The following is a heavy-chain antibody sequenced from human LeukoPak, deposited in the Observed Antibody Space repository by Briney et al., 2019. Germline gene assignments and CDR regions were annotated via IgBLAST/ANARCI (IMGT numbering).Heavy chain of an antibody. V-gene: IGHV3-30*04. J-gene: IGHJ6*04. CDR3: AREILDIVVVPAAMMDYYYYGMDV. D-gene: IGHD2-2*03. Sequence: GGSLRLSCAASGFTSSSYAMHWVRQAPGKGLEWVAVISYDGSNKYYADSVKGRFTISRDNSKNTLYLQMNSLRAEDTAVYYCAREILDIVVVPAAMMDYYYYGMDVWGKGTTVTVSS. CDR2: ISYDGSNK. CDR1: GFTSSSYA.